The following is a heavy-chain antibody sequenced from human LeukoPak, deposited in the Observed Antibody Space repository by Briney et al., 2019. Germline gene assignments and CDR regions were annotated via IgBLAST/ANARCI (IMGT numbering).Heavy chain of an antibody. CDR1: GGSISSNNYY. D-gene: IGHD3-10*01. CDR3: ATMVRGATPYPDY. J-gene: IGHJ4*02. Sequence: SETLSLTCTVSGGSISSNNYYWGWIRQPPGKGREWIGSIYYSGGTYYNPSLKSRVTISVDTSKNQFSLKLSSVTAADTAVYYCATMVRGATPYPDYWGQGTLVTVSS. CDR2: IYYSGGT. V-gene: IGHV4-39*01.